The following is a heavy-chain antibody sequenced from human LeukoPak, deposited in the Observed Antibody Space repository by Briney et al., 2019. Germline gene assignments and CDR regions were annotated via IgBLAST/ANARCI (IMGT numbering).Heavy chain of an antibody. J-gene: IGHJ4*02. CDR1: GGSFGGYY. V-gene: IGHV4-34*01. CDR3: VTAKYYYDSGGPTFDY. D-gene: IGHD3-22*01. CDR2: INHSGST. Sequence: PSETLSLTCAVYGGSFGGYYWSWIRQPPGKGLEWIGEINHSGSTNYNPSLKSRVTISVDTSKNQFSLKLSSVTAADTAVYYCVTAKYYYDSGGPTFDYWGQGTLVTVSS.